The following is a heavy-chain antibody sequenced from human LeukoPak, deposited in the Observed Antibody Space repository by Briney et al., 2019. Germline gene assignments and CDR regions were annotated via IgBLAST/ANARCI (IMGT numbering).Heavy chain of an antibody. D-gene: IGHD3-16*01. CDR2: IHYSGTT. J-gene: IGHJ4*02. V-gene: IGHV4-39*01. Sequence: PSETLSLTCTVSGGSMSSTGFYGGWIRQPPGKGLEWIASIHYSGTTYYNPSLKSRLTMSVDTSKNQFSLRLSSVTTADTAVYYCAGPRGAHYVYWGQGTLVTVSS. CDR1: GGSMSSTGFY. CDR3: AGPRGAHYVY.